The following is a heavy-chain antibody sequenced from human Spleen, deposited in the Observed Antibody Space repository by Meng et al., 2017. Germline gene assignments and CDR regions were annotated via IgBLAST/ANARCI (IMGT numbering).Heavy chain of an antibody. D-gene: IGHD6-13*01. J-gene: IGHJ6*02. Sequence: SLKISCAASGFTFDDYAMHWVRQAPGKGLEWVSGISWNSGSIGYADSVKGRFTISRDNAKNTLYLQMNSLRAEDTAVYYCARDASDTEQLPYYFGMDVWGQGTTVTVSS. V-gene: IGHV3-9*01. CDR1: GFTFDDYA. CDR2: ISWNSGSI. CDR3: ARDASDTEQLPYYFGMDV.